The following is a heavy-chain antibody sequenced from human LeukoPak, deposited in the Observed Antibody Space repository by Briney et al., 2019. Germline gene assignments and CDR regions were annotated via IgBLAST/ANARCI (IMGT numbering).Heavy chain of an antibody. CDR2: ISPNNGNT. CDR3: TRVRNSNNWWGPFDI. Sequence: VASVNVSCKAFGYTFGTSSISWVRQAPGQRLEWMGWISPNNGNTHYAQGVQGRVTMTTDTSRSTAYMELRSLRSDDTAVYYCTRVRNSNNWWGPFDIWGQGTMVTVSS. V-gene: IGHV1-18*01. CDR1: GYTFGTSS. J-gene: IGHJ3*02. D-gene: IGHD1-1*01.